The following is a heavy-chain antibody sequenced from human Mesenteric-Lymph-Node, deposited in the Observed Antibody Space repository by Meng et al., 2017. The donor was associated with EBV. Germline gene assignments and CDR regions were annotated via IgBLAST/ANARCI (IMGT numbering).Heavy chain of an antibody. CDR1: GYTFSSYD. J-gene: IGHJ4*02. D-gene: IGHD2-15*01. V-gene: IGHV1-8*01. CDR2: MNPNSGYT. Sequence: QVQVVQSGAEVKKPGASVKLSCKASGYTFSSYDINWVRQAPGQGLEWMGWMNPNSGYTGYAQKFQGRVTMTRDSSISTAYMELRSLRSDDTAVYYCARDRADSCFDKWGQGTLVTVSS. CDR3: ARDRADSCFDK.